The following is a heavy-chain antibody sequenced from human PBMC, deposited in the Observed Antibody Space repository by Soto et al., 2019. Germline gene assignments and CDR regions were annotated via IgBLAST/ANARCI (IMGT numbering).Heavy chain of an antibody. CDR2: VYYNENT. J-gene: IGHJ5*02. D-gene: IGHD3-10*01. V-gene: IGHV4-39*01. CDR1: GGSISSFTYY. Sequence: SETLSLTCSVSGGSISSFTYYWGWIRQPPGKGLEWIGTVYYNENTYYNPSLKSRVTITVDTAKNQFSLNLRSVTAADTAMYFCARRERYYGSPGWFDPWGSGTLVTVSS. CDR3: ARRERYYGSPGWFDP.